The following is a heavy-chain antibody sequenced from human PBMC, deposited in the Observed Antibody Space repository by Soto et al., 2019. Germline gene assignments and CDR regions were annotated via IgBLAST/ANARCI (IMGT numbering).Heavy chain of an antibody. CDR3: AREGGSLNWFDP. CDR1: GFTFSSYW. CDR2: INSDGSST. D-gene: IGHD1-26*01. J-gene: IGHJ5*02. V-gene: IGHV3-74*01. Sequence: PGGSLRLSCAASGFTFSSYWMHWVRQAPGKGLVWVSRINSDGSSTSYADSVKGRFTISRDNAKNTLYLQMNSLRAEDTAVYYCAREGGSLNWFDPWGQGTLVTVSS.